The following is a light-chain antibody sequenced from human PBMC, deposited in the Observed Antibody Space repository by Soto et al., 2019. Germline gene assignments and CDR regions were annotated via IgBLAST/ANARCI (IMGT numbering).Light chain of an antibody. CDR3: SSYTSSSSYVV. V-gene: IGLV2-14*01. CDR1: SSDVGGYNY. CDR2: DVS. Sequence: QSVLTQPASVSGSPGQSITISCTGTSSDVGGYNYVSWYQQHPGKAPKLMIYDVSNRRSGVSNRFSGSKSGNTASLTISGLQAEDEADYYCSSYTSSSSYVVFGGGTQVTVL. J-gene: IGLJ2*01.